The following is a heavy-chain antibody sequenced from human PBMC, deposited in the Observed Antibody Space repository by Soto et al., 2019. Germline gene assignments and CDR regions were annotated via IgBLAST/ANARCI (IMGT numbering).Heavy chain of an antibody. V-gene: IGHV1-69*13. CDR1: GYTFTSYG. CDR2: IIPIFGTA. J-gene: IGHJ5*02. D-gene: IGHD5-12*01. CDR3: AREGSGYDPVYNWFDP. Sequence: GASVKVSCKASGYTFTSYGISWVRQAPGQGLEWMGGIIPIFGTANYAQKFQGRVTITADESTSTAYMELSSLRSEDTAVYYCAREGSGYDPVYNWFDPWGQGTLVTVSS.